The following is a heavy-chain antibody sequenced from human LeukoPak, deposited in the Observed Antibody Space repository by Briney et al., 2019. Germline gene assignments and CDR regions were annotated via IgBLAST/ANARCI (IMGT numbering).Heavy chain of an antibody. CDR3: AREPIVGAIDAFDI. CDR1: GYTFTGYY. V-gene: IGHV1-2*02. D-gene: IGHD1-26*01. CDR2: INLNSGGT. Sequence: ASVKVSCKASGYTFTGYYMHWVRQAPGQGLEWMGWINLNSGGTNYAQKFQGRVTMTRDTSISTAYMELSRLRSDDTAVYYCAREPIVGAIDAFDIWGQGTMVTVSS. J-gene: IGHJ3*02.